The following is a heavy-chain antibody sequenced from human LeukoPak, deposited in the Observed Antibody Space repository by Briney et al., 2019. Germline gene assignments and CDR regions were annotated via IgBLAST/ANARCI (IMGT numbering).Heavy chain of an antibody. J-gene: IGHJ4*02. V-gene: IGHV1-18*01. D-gene: IGHD3-16*01. Sequence: GASVKVSCKASGYTFTSYGIVWVRQAPGQGLEWMGWLSAYNGNTIYAQKLQGRVTMTTDTSTTTAYMELRSLRSDDTAVYYCARDMITFTGGLDDNFDYWGQGTLVTVSS. CDR2: LSAYNGNT. CDR3: ARDMITFTGGLDDNFDY. CDR1: GYTFTSYG.